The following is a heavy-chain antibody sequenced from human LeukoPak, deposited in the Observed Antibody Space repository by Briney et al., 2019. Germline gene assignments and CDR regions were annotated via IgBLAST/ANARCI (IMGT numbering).Heavy chain of an antibody. CDR3: ARDQGQQLAPGASDY. J-gene: IGHJ4*02. CDR1: GFTFSTYG. Sequence: GGSLRLSCATSGFTFSTYGMHWVRQAPGKGLEWVAVISYDGSNKYYADSVKGRFTISRDNSKNTLYLQMNSLRAEDTAVYYCARDQGQQLAPGASDYWGQGTLVTVSS. D-gene: IGHD6-13*01. V-gene: IGHV3-30*19. CDR2: ISYDGSNK.